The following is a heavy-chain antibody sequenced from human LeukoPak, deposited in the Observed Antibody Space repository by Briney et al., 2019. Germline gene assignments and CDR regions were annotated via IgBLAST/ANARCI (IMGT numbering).Heavy chain of an antibody. CDR3: ARPHYDFWSGYSNNWFDP. CDR1: GGSFSGYY. J-gene: IGHJ5*02. V-gene: IGHV4-34*01. D-gene: IGHD3-3*01. CDR2: INHSGST. Sequence: SETLSLTCAVYGGSFSGYYWSWIRQPPGKGLEWIGEINHSGSTNYNPSLKSRFTISVDTSKNQFSLKLSSVTAADTAVYYCARPHYDFWSGYSNNWFDPWGQGTLVTVSS.